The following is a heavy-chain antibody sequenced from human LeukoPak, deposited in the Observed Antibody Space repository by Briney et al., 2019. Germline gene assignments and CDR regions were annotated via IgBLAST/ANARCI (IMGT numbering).Heavy chain of an antibody. CDR1: GGSISSYY. CDR3: ARGYCSGGSCYSDGMDV. V-gene: IGHV4-59*01. Sequence: SEILSLTCTVSGGSISSYYWSWIRQPPGKGLEWIGYIYYSGSTNYNPSLKSRVTISVDTSKNQFSLKLSSVTAADTAVYYCARGYCSGGSCYSDGMDVWGQGTTVTVSS. J-gene: IGHJ6*02. CDR2: IYYSGST. D-gene: IGHD2-15*01.